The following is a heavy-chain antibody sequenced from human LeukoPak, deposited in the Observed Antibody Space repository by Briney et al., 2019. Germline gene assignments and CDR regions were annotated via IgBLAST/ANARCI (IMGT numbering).Heavy chain of an antibody. CDR2: INPNSGGT. Sequence: ASVKVSCKASGYTFTGYYMHWVRQAPGQGLEWMGWINPNSGGTNYAQKFQGRVTMTRDTSISTAYMELSRLRSDDTAVYYCAKVRAPSNMIVVVITSAFDYWGQGTLVTVSS. J-gene: IGHJ4*02. CDR1: GYTFTGYY. V-gene: IGHV1-2*02. D-gene: IGHD3-22*01. CDR3: AKVRAPSNMIVVVITSAFDY.